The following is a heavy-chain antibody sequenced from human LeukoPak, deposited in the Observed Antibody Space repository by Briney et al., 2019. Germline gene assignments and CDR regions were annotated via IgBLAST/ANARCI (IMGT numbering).Heavy chain of an antibody. CDR1: GFTFSSYW. V-gene: IGHV3-7*01. Sequence: GGSLRLSCAASGFTFSSYWMSWVRQAPGKGLEWLANIKQDGSEEYYVDSVKGRFTISRDNAKNLVHLQMNSLRAEDTAVYFCTRDSPPRYSGYDWVYWGQGTLVTVSS. CDR2: IKQDGSEE. CDR3: TRDSPPRYSGYDWVY. J-gene: IGHJ4*02. D-gene: IGHD5-12*01.